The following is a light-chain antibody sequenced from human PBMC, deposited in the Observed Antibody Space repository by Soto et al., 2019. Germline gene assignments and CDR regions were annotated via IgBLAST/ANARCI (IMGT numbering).Light chain of an antibody. V-gene: IGLV2-14*01. J-gene: IGLJ1*01. CDR2: DVS. CDR1: SSDVGGYNY. CDR3: SSYTSSSTLLYV. Sequence: QSVLTQPASVSGSPGQSITISCTGTSSDVGGYNYVSRYQQHPGKAPKLMIYDVSNRPSGVSNRFSGSKSGNTASLTIPGLQAEDEADYYCSSYTSSSTLLYVFGTGSKVTVL.